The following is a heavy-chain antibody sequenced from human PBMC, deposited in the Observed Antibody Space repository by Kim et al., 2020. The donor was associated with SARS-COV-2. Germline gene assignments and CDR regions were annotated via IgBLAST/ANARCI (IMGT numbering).Heavy chain of an antibody. CDR1: GFTFSDYY. J-gene: IGHJ5*02. D-gene: IGHD2-21*02. CDR2: ISSSSSYT. Sequence: GGSLRLSCAASGFTFSDYYMSWIRQAPGKGLEWVSYISSSSSYTNYADSVKGRFTISRDNAKNSLYLQMNSLRAEDTAVYYCARGTRSHIVVVTAWFDPWGQGTLVTVSS. CDR3: ARGTRSHIVVVTAWFDP. V-gene: IGHV3-11*05.